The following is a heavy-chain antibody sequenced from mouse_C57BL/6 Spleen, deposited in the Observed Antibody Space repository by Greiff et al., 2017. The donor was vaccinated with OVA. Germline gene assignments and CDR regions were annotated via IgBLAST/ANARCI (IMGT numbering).Heavy chain of an antibody. CDR3: AREDDGYYVPYWYFDV. CDR2: ISDGGSYT. CDR1: GFTFSSYA. V-gene: IGHV5-4*01. D-gene: IGHD2-3*01. J-gene: IGHJ1*03. Sequence: EVKVEESGGGLVKPGGSLKLSCAASGFTFSSYAMSWVRQTPEKRLEWVATISDGGSYTYYPDNVKGRFTISRDNAKNNLYLQMSHLKSEDTAMYYCAREDDGYYVPYWYFDVWGTGTTVTVSS.